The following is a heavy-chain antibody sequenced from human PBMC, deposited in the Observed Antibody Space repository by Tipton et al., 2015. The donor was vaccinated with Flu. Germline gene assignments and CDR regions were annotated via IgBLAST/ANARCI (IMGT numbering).Heavy chain of an antibody. CDR2: IYPGDSDT. D-gene: IGHD1-1*01. J-gene: IGHJ6*02. CDR3: GVPNWNVDTSPSFFYGMYV. Sequence: QLVQSGAEVKKPGESLKTSCQGSGYSFTSYWIGWVRQMPGKGLAWMGIIYPGDSDTRYSPSFQGQVTIAADKSSSTAYLQWSSLKPSDSAMYYCGVPNWNVDTSPSFFYGMYVWCQGTAAMVSS. CDR1: GYSFTSYW. V-gene: IGHV5-51*03.